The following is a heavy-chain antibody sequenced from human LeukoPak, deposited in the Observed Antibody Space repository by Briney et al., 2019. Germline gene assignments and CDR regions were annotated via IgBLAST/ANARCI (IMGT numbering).Heavy chain of an antibody. CDR3: ARPLYGGWAPFDY. CDR1: GGSISTSSYY. V-gene: IGHV4-39*01. D-gene: IGHD3-16*01. J-gene: IGHJ4*02. Sequence: SESLSLTCTVSGGSISTSSYYWGWIRQPPGKGLEWIGSIFYSGDTYYNPSLKSRVTISVDTSKNQFSLKLTSVTAADTAVYYCARPLYGGWAPFDYWGQGTLVTVSS. CDR2: IFYSGDT.